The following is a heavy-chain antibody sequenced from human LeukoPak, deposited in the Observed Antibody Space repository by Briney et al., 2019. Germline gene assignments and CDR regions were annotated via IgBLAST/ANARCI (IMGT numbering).Heavy chain of an antibody. CDR2: INPNSGGT. D-gene: IGHD5-12*01. Sequence: ASVKLSCKASGYTFTGYYMHWVRQAPGQGLEWMGWINPNSGGTNYAQKFQGRVTMTRDTSISTAYMELSRLRSDDTAVYYCARARVATLLYYFDYWGQGTLVTVSS. V-gene: IGHV1-2*02. J-gene: IGHJ4*02. CDR3: ARARVATLLYYFDY. CDR1: GYTFTGYY.